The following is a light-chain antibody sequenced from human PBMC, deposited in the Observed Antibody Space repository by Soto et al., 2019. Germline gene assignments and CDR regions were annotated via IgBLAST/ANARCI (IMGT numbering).Light chain of an antibody. CDR3: QQRSNWPPG. V-gene: IGKV3-11*01. J-gene: IGKJ5*01. CDR2: DAS. CDR1: QSVSSY. Sequence: EIVLTQSPATLSLSPGEGATLSCRASQSVSSYLAWYQQKPGQAPRLLIYDASNRATGISARFSGSGSGTDFTFTISSLEPEDFAVYYCQQRSNWPPGFGQGTRLEIK.